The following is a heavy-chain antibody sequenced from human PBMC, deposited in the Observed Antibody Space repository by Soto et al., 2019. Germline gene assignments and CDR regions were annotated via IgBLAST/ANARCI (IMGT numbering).Heavy chain of an antibody. Sequence: PGGSRRLSCAASGFTFSSYWMHWGRQAPGKGLVWVSRINSDGSSTSYADSVKGRFTISRDNAKNTLYLQMNSLRAEDTAVYYCARENIVATIYYWGQGTLVTVSS. J-gene: IGHJ4*02. D-gene: IGHD5-12*01. V-gene: IGHV3-74*01. CDR1: GFTFSSYW. CDR3: ARENIVATIYY. CDR2: INSDGSST.